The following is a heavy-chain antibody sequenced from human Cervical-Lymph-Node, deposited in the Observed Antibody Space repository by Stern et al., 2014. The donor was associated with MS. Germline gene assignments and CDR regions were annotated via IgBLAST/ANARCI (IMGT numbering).Heavy chain of an antibody. V-gene: IGHV3-64*01. J-gene: IGHJ4*02. CDR3: TRTTTEFYSDY. Sequence: EMHLVESGGGLVQPGGSLRLSCAASGFTFSTYAMHWVRQAPGKGLEYVSTVISNGGATYYANSVKGRFTISRDNSKNTLYLQMGSLRADDMAVYYCTRTTTEFYSDYWGQGTLVTVSS. CDR2: VISNGGAT. D-gene: IGHD4-17*01. CDR1: GFTFSTYA.